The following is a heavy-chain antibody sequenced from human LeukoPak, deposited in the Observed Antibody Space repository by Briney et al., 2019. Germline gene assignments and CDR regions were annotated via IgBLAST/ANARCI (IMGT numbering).Heavy chain of an antibody. CDR1: GFTFSSYG. CDR3: AKSHKSPDIAVAVDY. CDR2: IWYGGSNK. J-gene: IGHJ4*02. Sequence: PGRSLRLSCAASGFTFSSYGMHWVRQAPGKGLEWVAVIWYGGSNKYYADSVKGRFTISRDNSKNTLYLQMNSLRAEDTAVYYCAKSHKSPDIAVAVDYWGQGTLVTVSS. D-gene: IGHD6-19*01. V-gene: IGHV3-30*18.